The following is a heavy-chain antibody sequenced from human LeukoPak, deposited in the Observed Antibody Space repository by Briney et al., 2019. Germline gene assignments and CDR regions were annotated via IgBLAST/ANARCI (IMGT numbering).Heavy chain of an antibody. CDR1: GYTFTGYY. D-gene: IGHD3-22*01. CDR3: ARTSRWTNYYDSSGYYDY. Sequence: GSVTVSCTASGYTFTGYYMHWVRQARGQGLEWMGWINPNSGGTNYAQKFQGRVTMTRDTSISTAYMELSRLRSDDTAVYYCARTSRWTNYYDSSGYYDYWGQGTLVTVSS. J-gene: IGHJ4*02. V-gene: IGHV1-2*02. CDR2: INPNSGGT.